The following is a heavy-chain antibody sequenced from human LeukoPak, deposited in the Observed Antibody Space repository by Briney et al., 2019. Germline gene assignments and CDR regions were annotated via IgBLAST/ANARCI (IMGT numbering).Heavy chain of an antibody. V-gene: IGHV4-61*02. CDR3: ARDGGEYCSTTSCSLVP. CDR2: IYTSGST. CDR1: GGSISSGSYN. D-gene: IGHD2-2*01. Sequence: SETLSLTCTVSGGSISSGSYNWSWIRQPAGKGLDWIGRIYTSGSTNYNPSLKSRVTISVDTSKNQFPLKLSSVTAADTAVYYCARDGGEYCSTTSCSLVPWGQGTLVTVSS. J-gene: IGHJ1*01.